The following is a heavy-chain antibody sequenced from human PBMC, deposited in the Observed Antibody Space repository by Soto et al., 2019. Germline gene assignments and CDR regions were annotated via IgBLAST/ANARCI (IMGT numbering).Heavy chain of an antibody. V-gene: IGHV1-2*02. CDR2: INPNSGGT. CDR1: GYTFSGYY. CDR3: ARSLTEGYCTITGCYTRPLYGMDV. D-gene: IGHD2-2*02. J-gene: IGHJ6*02. Sequence: SVKVSCKASGYTFSGYYIHWLRQAPGQGLEWMGWINPNSGGTNYAQKFQGRVTVTRDTPTSTAYMELSRLTSDDTAVYYCARSLTEGYCTITGCYTRPLYGMDVWGQGTTVTVS.